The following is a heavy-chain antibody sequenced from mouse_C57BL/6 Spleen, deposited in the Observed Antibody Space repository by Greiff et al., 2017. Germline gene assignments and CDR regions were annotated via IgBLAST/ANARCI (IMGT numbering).Heavy chain of an antibody. CDR1: GFNIKDDY. CDR2: IDPENGDT. J-gene: IGHJ3*01. V-gene: IGHV14-4*01. CDR3: TTEGSPWFAY. D-gene: IGHD1-1*01. Sequence: EVQLHQSGAELVRPGASVKLSCTASGFNIKDDYMHWVKQRPEQGLEWIGWIDPENGDTEYASKFQGKATITADTSSNTAYLQLSSLTSEDTAVYYCTTEGSPWFAYWGQGTLVTVSA.